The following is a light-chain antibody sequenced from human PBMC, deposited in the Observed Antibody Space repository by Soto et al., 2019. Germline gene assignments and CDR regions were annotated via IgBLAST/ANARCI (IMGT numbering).Light chain of an antibody. CDR1: SSNIGAGYG. CDR2: GNS. J-gene: IGLJ2*01. Sequence: QSVLTQPPSVSGAPGQRVTISCTGSSSNIGAGYGVHWYQQLPGTAPKLLIYGNSNRPSGVPDRFSGSKSGTSASLAITGLQAEDEADYYCQSYDISLSVVFGGGTKADRP. CDR3: QSYDISLSVV. V-gene: IGLV1-40*01.